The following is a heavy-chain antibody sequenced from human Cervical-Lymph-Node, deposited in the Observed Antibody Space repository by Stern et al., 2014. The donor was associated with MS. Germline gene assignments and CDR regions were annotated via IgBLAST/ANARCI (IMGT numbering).Heavy chain of an antibody. CDR1: GFTFDDYA. V-gene: IGHV3-9*01. CDR2: VRWNRDTI. Sequence: EVQLVESGGGLVQPSRSLRLSCAVSGFTFDDYAMHWVRQAPGKGLDLVSGVRWNRDTIDYAESVQGRFLIPRDNAKNSVYLRMSRLRAEDTAFYFCAKGDASSITIAGTGIDYWGQGTLVTVS. CDR3: AKGDASSITIAGTGIDY. D-gene: IGHD6-13*01. J-gene: IGHJ4*02.